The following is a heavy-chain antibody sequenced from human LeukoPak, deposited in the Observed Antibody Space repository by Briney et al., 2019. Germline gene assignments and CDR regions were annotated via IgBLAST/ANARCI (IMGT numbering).Heavy chain of an antibody. CDR2: IYNSGST. Sequence: SETLSLTCTVSGDSISIYYWSWIRQPPGKGLEWIGYIYNSGSTNYNPSLKSRVTISVDTSKNQFSLKLTSVTAADTAVYYCARDRELGYWGQGTLVTVSS. CDR3: ARDRELGY. J-gene: IGHJ4*02. D-gene: IGHD3-10*01. V-gene: IGHV4-59*01. CDR1: GDSISIYY.